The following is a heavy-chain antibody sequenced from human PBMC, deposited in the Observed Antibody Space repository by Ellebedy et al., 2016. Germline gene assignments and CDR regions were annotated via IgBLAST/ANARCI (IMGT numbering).Heavy chain of an antibody. J-gene: IGHJ4*02. D-gene: IGHD1-14*01. CDR1: GGTFRSYS. V-gene: IGHV1-69*10. Sequence: ASVKVSCKPSGGTFRSYSISWVRQAPGQGLEWMGVIIPIVGVTDYAQNLQGRVTMTTDTSTGTVYMELRSLISDDTAVYYCARDSGRASHFRTCGDYWGQGTLVTVSS. CDR3: ARDSGRASHFRTCGDY. CDR2: IIPIVGVT.